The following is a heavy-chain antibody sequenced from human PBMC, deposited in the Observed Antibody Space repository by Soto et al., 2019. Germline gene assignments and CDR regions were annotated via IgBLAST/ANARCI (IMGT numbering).Heavy chain of an antibody. D-gene: IGHD3-10*01. CDR2: IYWDDDK. Sequence: QITLKESGPTLVKPTQTLTLTCTFSGFSLSTSGVGVGWIRQPPGKALEWLALIYWDDDKRYSPSLKSRLTITKDTSTNQVVLTMTNMDPVDTATYYCAHRRSYGSGSYFDYWGQGTLVTVSS. CDR3: AHRRSYGSGSYFDY. V-gene: IGHV2-5*02. CDR1: GFSLSTSGVG. J-gene: IGHJ4*02.